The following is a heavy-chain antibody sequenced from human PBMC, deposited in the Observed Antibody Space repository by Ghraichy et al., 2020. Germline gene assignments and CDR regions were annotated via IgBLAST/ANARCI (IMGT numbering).Heavy chain of an antibody. CDR2: ISGSGTIT. V-gene: IGHV3-23*01. CDR1: GFTFSSYT. D-gene: IGHD2-21*02. J-gene: IGHJ4*02. Sequence: GGSLRLSCAAAGFTFSSYTMTWVRQAPGKGPEWVSDISGSGTITIYADSVRGRFTISRDNSKRTLYLQMGSLRAEDTALYYCAKGVTGTYLIDSWGQGTLVTVSS. CDR3: AKGVTGTYLIDS.